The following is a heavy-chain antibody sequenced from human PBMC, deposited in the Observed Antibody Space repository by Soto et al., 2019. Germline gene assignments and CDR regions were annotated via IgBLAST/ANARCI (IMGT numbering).Heavy chain of an antibody. D-gene: IGHD3-10*01. J-gene: IGHJ4*02. CDR1: GGSISSSSYY. CDR2: IYYSGST. Sequence: SETLSLTCTVSGGSISSSSYYWGWIRQPPGKGLEWIGSIYYSGSTYYNPSLKSRVTISVDTSKNQFSLKLSSVTAADTAVYYCARTMVRGVIETFDYWGQGTLVTVSS. V-gene: IGHV4-39*01. CDR3: ARTMVRGVIETFDY.